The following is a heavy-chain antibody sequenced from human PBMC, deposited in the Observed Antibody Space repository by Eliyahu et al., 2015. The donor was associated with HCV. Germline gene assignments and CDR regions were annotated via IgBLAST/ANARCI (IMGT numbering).Heavy chain of an antibody. CDR2: VNPNSGAT. CDR3: AITRGFIYGYFDY. V-gene: IGHV1-2*02. D-gene: IGHD5-18*01. J-gene: IGHJ4*02. CDR1: GYTF. Sequence: QVQVVQSGAEVKKPGASVKVSCKASGYTFWMGWVNPNSGATRYAQNFQGRGTMTRDTSINTAYMELSRLRSDDTAVYYCAITRGFIYGYFDYWGQGTQVTVSS.